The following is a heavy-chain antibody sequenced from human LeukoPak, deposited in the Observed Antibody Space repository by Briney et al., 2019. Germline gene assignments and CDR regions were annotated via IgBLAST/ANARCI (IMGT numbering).Heavy chain of an antibody. D-gene: IGHD2-15*01. CDR3: ARGHRGVAATDSYFDL. V-gene: IGHV3-21*01. CDR1: GFTFSSYS. CDR2: ISTSSSYI. Sequence: PGGSLRLSCAGSGFTFSSYSVNWVRQAPGKGLEWVSSISTSSSYIYYVDSVKGRFTISRDNAKNSLNLQMNSLRAEDTAVYYCARGHRGVAATDSYFDLWGRGTLVTVSS. J-gene: IGHJ2*01.